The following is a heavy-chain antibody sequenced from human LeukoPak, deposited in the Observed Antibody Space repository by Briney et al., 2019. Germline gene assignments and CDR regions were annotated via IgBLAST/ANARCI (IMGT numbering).Heavy chain of an antibody. D-gene: IGHD3-22*01. V-gene: IGHV3-64D*06. Sequence: GGSLRLSCSASGFTFSRYAMHWVRQPPGKGLEYVSAITNNGRSTYYADSVKGRFTISRDNSKNTLYLQMSSLRAEDTAVYYCTMIHVPPNAFDIWGQGTMVTVSS. CDR3: TMIHVPPNAFDI. J-gene: IGHJ3*02. CDR2: ITNNGRST. CDR1: GFTFSRYA.